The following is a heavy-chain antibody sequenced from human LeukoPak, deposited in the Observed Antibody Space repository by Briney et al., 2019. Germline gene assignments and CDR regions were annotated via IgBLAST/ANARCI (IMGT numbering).Heavy chain of an antibody. CDR3: AIGIYSSGWSYFDY. CDR1: GSTVSSFG. V-gene: IGHV3-23*01. CDR2: ISVDGETT. Sequence: GRSLRLSCAVSGSTVSSFGMSWVRQPPGKGLEWISAISVDGETTYYADSVKGRFIISRDNTKNKLYLQLSSLRAEDTAGYYCAIGIYSSGWSYFDYWGHGTLVTVSS. D-gene: IGHD6-19*01. J-gene: IGHJ4*01.